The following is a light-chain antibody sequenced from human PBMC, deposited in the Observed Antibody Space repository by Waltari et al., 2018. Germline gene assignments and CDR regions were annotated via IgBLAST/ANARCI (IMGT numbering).Light chain of an antibody. J-gene: IGKJ1*01. Sequence: DIQMTQSPSSLSASVGDRVPITCRASQSISSYVNWYQQKPGKAPKLLIYAASSLQSGVPSRFSGSGSGTDFTLTISSLQPEDFATYYCQQSYSTPRTFGQGTKVEIK. CDR1: QSISSY. CDR3: QQSYSTPRT. CDR2: AAS. V-gene: IGKV1-39*01.